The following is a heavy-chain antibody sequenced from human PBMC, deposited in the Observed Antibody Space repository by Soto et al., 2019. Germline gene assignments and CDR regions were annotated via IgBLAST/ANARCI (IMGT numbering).Heavy chain of an antibody. CDR2: ISSSSYI. V-gene: IGHV3-21*01. CDR1: GFTFSSYS. D-gene: IGHD5-18*01. J-gene: IGHJ3*01. Sequence: PGGSLRLSCAASGFTFSSYSMNWVRQAPGKGLEWVSSISSSSYIYYADSVKGRFTISRDNAKNSLYLQMNSVRAEDTAVYYCAREPEDSYGYMGEPYAFDVWGRGTMVTVSS. CDR3: AREPEDSYGYMGEPYAFDV.